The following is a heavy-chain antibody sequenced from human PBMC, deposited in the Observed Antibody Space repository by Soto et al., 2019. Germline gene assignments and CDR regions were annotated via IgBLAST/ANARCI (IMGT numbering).Heavy chain of an antibody. CDR3: AHRVLRTVFGLVTTTAIYFDF. J-gene: IGHJ4*02. CDR2: IFWDDDK. Sequence: QITLNESGPTVVRPTETLTLTCRFSGFSLTTSGVGVGWIRQSPGKAPEWLALIFWDDDKRYSASLKSRLTNTKDSSKNQVILTVSDLDPTDTATYYCAHRVLRTVFGLVTTTAIYFDFWRQGTPVAVSS. CDR1: GFSLTTSGVG. V-gene: IGHV2-5*02. D-gene: IGHD3-3*01.